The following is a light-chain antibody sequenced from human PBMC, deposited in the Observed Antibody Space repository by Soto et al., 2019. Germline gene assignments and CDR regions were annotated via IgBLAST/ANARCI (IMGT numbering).Light chain of an antibody. J-gene: IGKJ4*01. CDR1: QSVSSY. V-gene: IGKV3-11*01. CDR2: DAS. CDR3: QQRSNWPPVLT. Sequence: EIVLTQSPATLSLSPGERATLSCRASQSVSSYSAWYQQKPGQAPRLLIYDASNRATGIAARFSGSGSGTDFTLTISSLDLEDFAVYYCQQRSNWPPVLTFGGGTKVDIK.